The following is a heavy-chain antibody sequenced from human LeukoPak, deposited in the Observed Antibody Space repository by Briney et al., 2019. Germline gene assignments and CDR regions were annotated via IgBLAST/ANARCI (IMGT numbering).Heavy chain of an antibody. Sequence: GGSLRLSCAPSGFTFSRYAMNWVRQAPGKGLEWVSIISNSGDSTIYADSVKGRFTISRDNSKNILYLQMNSLRAEDTAIYYCATYRQVLLPFESWGQGTLVTVSS. CDR3: ATYRQVLLPFES. V-gene: IGHV3-23*01. CDR1: GFTFSRYA. J-gene: IGHJ4*02. D-gene: IGHD2-8*02. CDR2: ISNSGDST.